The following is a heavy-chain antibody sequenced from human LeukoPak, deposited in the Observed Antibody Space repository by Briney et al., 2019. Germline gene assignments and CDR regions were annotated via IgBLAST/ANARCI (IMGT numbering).Heavy chain of an antibody. V-gene: IGHV1-18*01. D-gene: IGHD6-25*01. J-gene: IGHJ4*02. Sequence: ASVKVSCKASGYSFSYFGINWVRQAPGQGLEWIGWINCYNGNTNYAQKSEGRLTLTTDTATSTVYMELRNLRYDDTAVYYCARSLDAAAGLANFDYWGQGTRVTASS. CDR1: GYSFSYFG. CDR3: ARSLDAAAGLANFDY. CDR2: INCYNGNT.